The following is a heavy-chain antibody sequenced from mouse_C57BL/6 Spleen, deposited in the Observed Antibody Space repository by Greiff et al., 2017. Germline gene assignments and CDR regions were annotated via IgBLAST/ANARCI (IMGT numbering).Heavy chain of an antibody. CDR2: IDPENGDT. D-gene: IGHD2-2*01. J-gene: IGHJ2*01. V-gene: IGHV14-4*01. CDR3: TSMVTTNFDD. Sequence: VQLQQSGAELVRPGASVKLSCTASGFNIKDDYMHWVKQRPEQGLEWIGWIDPENGDTESASKFQGKATITADTSSNTSYLQLSSLTSEDTAVYYCTSMVTTNFDDWGQGTTLTVSS. CDR1: GFNIKDDY.